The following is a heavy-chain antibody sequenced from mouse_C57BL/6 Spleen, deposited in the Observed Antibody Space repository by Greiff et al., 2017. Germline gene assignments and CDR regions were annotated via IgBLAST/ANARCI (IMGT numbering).Heavy chain of an antibody. CDR2: ISYDGSN. Sequence: DVKLQESGPGLVKPSQSLSLTCSVTGYSITSGYYWNWIRQFPGNKLEWMGYISYDGSNNYNPSLKNRISITRDTSKNQFFLKLNSVTTEDTATYYCARGRGNGYYAMDYWGQGTSVTVSS. D-gene: IGHD2-1*01. CDR1: GYSITSGYY. V-gene: IGHV3-6*01. CDR3: ARGRGNGYYAMDY. J-gene: IGHJ4*01.